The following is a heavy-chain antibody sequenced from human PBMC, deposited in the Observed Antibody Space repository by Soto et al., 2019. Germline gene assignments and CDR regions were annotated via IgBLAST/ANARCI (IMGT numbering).Heavy chain of an antibody. CDR2: NVPVFDTS. Sequence: QVQLVQSGAVVKKPRSSVEVSCKASGGTFNGYGISWVRQAPGQGLEWMGGNVPVFDTSKYAPRLQGRVTITADKSTSTAYMELSSVRSEDTAIYFCARGVSNAGAYYSGPSEYDLWGQGTLVIVSS. V-gene: IGHV1-69*06. D-gene: IGHD3-22*01. CDR3: ARGVSNAGAYYSGPSEYDL. J-gene: IGHJ3*01. CDR1: GGTFNGYG.